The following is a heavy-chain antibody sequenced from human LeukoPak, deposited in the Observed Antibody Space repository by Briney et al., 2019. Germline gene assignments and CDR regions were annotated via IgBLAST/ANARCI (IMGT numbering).Heavy chain of an antibody. J-gene: IGHJ4*02. CDR2: INSDGSST. Sequence: GGSLGLSCAASGFTFSSYWMHWVRQAPGKGLLWVSRINSDGSSTSYADSVKGRFTISRDNAKNTLYLQMNSLRAEDTAVYYCARRIAAAAAPYYFDYWGQGTLVTVSS. D-gene: IGHD6-13*01. CDR1: GFTFSSYW. CDR3: ARRIAAAAAPYYFDY. V-gene: IGHV3-74*01.